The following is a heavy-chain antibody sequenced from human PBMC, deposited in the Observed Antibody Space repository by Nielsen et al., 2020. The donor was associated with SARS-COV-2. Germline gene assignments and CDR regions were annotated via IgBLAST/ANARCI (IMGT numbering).Heavy chain of an antibody. CDR2: INPSIADT. Sequence: ASVKVSCKAFGYTFTSNYIHWVRQAPGQGLEWMGIINPSIADTAYAQKFQGRVTMTRDTSSRTVFMEMTSLRSDDTAVYYCARRMSTVRGGPRPYYYYGMDVWAKGPRSPSP. CDR3: ARRMSTVRGGPRPYYYYGMDV. J-gene: IGHJ6*02. D-gene: IGHD3-10*01. CDR1: GYTFTSNY. V-gene: IGHV1-46*01.